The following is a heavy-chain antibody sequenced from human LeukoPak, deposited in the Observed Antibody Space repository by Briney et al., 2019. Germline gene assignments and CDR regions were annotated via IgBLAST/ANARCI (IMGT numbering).Heavy chain of an antibody. CDR2: IDPDSGDT. CDR1: GYTFTAYY. V-gene: IGHV1-2*02. J-gene: IGHJ4*02. D-gene: IGHD1-26*01. CDR3: ASGAKPRGRVFDY. Sequence: GASVKVSCKASGYTFTAYYLHWARQAPGQGLEWMGWIDPDSGDTNYAQKFQGRVTMTRDTSISTAYMELSRLRSDDTAVYYCASGAKPRGRVFDYWGQGTLVTVSS.